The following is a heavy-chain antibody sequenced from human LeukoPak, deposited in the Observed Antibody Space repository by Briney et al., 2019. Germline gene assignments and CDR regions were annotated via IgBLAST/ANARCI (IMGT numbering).Heavy chain of an antibody. V-gene: IGHV4-59*12. CDR3: AREDLWFGELLAWDYYYYMDV. Sequence: SETLSLTCTVSGGSISSYYWSWIRQPPGKGLEWIGYIYYSGSTNYNPSLKSRVTISVDTSKNQFSLKLSSVTAADTAVYYCAREDLWFGELLAWDYYYYMDVWGKGTTVTISS. CDR1: GGSISSYY. D-gene: IGHD3-10*01. J-gene: IGHJ6*03. CDR2: IYYSGST.